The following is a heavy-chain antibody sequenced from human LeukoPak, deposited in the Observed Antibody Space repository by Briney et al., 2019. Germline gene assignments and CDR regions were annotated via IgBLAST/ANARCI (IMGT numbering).Heavy chain of an antibody. J-gene: IGHJ4*02. V-gene: IGHV1-2*02. CDR2: INPNSGGT. Sequence: GASVKDSCKASGYTFTGYYMHWVRQAPGQGLEWMGWINPNSGGTNYAQKFQGRVTMARDTSISTAYMELSRLRSDDTAVYYCARDLEEQWLVPGYWGQGTLVTVSS. CDR1: GYTFTGYY. CDR3: ARDLEEQWLVPGY. D-gene: IGHD6-19*01.